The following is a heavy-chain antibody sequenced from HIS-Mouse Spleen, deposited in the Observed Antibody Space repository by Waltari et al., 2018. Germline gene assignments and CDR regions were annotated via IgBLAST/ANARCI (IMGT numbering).Heavy chain of an antibody. J-gene: IGHJ2*01. Sequence: QLQLQESGPGLVKPSETLSLTCTVSGGSISSSSYYWGWIRQPPGKGRVWIGSIYYSGCTDYNPSLKSRVTISVDTSKNKFSLKLSSVTAADTAVYYCAREIPYSSSWYDWYFDLWGRGTLVTVSS. CDR1: GGSISSSSYY. V-gene: IGHV4-39*07. D-gene: IGHD6-13*01. CDR2: IYYSGCT. CDR3: AREIPYSSSWYDWYFDL.